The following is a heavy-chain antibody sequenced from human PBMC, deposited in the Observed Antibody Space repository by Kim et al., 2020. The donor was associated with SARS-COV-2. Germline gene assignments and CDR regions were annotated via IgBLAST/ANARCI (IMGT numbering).Heavy chain of an antibody. D-gene: IGHD2-2*01. CDR1: GGSISGSSYY. V-gene: IGHV4-39*01. J-gene: IGHJ4*01. CDR2: IYFRGCT. Sequence: SETLSLTCTVSGGSISGSSYYWGRHRQPPGKGLECTGCIYFRGCTYYNLSLKSRVTISVSTSKNQFSLKSSSANATDTALYYCGSTSLGAYYFDYW. CDR3: GSTSLGAYYFDY.